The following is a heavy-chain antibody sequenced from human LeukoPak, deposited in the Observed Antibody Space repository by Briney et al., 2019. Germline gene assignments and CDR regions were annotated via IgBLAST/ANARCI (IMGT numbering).Heavy chain of an antibody. CDR1: GGSFSGYY. CDR2: INHSGST. D-gene: IGHD2-2*01. CDR3: ARAPRRPWKYQLPDY. Sequence: SETLSLTCAAYGGSFSGYYWSWIRQPPGKGLEWIGEINHSGSTNYNPSLKSRVTISVDTSKNQFSLKLSSVTAADTAVYYCARAPRRPWKYQLPDYWGQGTLVTVSS. J-gene: IGHJ4*02. V-gene: IGHV4-34*01.